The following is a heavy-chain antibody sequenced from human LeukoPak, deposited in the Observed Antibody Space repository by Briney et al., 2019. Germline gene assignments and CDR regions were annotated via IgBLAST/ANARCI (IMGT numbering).Heavy chain of an antibody. Sequence: GGSLRLSCAASGFTFSIYAMSWVRQAPGKGLEWVSTISGADGSTYYADSVKGRLTISRDNSKNTLYLQMSSLRAEDTAIYYCAKLVGEVLTEHWRVTCYFDSWGQGTLVTVSS. CDR1: GFTFSIYA. CDR2: ISGADGST. CDR3: AKLVGEVLTEHWRVTCYFDS. J-gene: IGHJ4*02. D-gene: IGHD3-10*01. V-gene: IGHV3-23*01.